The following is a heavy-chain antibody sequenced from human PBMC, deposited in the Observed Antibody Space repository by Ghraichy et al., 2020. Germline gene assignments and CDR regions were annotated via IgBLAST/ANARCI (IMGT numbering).Heavy chain of an antibody. CDR3: AGGYCSGGSCYPFDY. CDR2: INPNSGGT. D-gene: IGHD2-15*01. Sequence: ASVKVSCKASGYTFTGYYMHWVRQAPGQGLEWMGWINPNSGGTNYAQKFQGWVTMTRDTSISTAYMELSRLRSDDTAGYYCAGGYCSGGSCYPFDYWGQGTLVTVSS. V-gene: IGHV1-2*04. J-gene: IGHJ4*02. CDR1: GYTFTGYY.